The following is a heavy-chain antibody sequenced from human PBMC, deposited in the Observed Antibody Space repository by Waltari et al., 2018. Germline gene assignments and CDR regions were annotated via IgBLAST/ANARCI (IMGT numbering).Heavy chain of an antibody. CDR2: IIPSFGTA. D-gene: IGHD2-2*01. J-gene: IGHJ6*02. CDR3: ARVCCSSTSCSYGMDV. CDR1: GGTFSSYA. Sequence: QVQLVQSGAEVKKPGSSVKVSCKASGGTFSSYAISWVRKAPGQGLEWMGGIIPSFGTANDARKFQGRVTITADETTSTAYMELSSLRSEETAVYYCARVCCSSTSCSYGMDVWGQGTTVTVSS. V-gene: IGHV1-69*01.